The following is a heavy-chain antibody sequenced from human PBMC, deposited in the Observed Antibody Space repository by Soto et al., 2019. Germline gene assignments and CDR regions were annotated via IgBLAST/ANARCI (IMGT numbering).Heavy chain of an antibody. CDR2: ISSDASTT. D-gene: IGHD3-16*02. Sequence: LRLSCAASGFTFSSHWMHWVRQPPGKGLVWVSRISSDASTTTYADSVKGRFTISRDNAKNTLFLQMDSLTAEDTAVYYCARRVNSAPNWFDPWGQGTLVTVSS. J-gene: IGHJ5*02. V-gene: IGHV3-74*01. CDR3: ARRVNSAPNWFDP. CDR1: GFTFSSHW.